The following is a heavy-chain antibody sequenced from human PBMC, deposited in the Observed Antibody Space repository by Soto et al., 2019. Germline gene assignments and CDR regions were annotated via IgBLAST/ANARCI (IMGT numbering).Heavy chain of an antibody. D-gene: IGHD3-10*01. CDR1: GFTFSSYA. CDR2: ISYDGSNK. Sequence: RGSLRLSCTASGFTFSSYAMLWVRQAPGKELEWEAVISYDGSNKYYADSAKGRFTISRDNSKNTLYLQMNSLRAEDTAVYDCAREYYGSLFNGIVVWGQGTTVTVSS. J-gene: IGHJ6*02. V-gene: IGHV3-30-3*01. CDR3: AREYYGSLFNGIVV.